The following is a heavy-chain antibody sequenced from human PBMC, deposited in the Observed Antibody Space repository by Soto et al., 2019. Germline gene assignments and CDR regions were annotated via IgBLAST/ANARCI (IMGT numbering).Heavy chain of an antibody. CDR2: IIPIVGTG. D-gene: IGHD2-2*01. V-gene: IGHV1-69*01. J-gene: IGHJ6*02. Sequence: QVQLVQSGAEVRKPGSSVTVSCKASGGTFSNYAISWVRQAPGQGLEWMGGIIPIVGTGSYAQKFQGRVTITADEPTTTAYMELSSLGFEDTAVDYCARVVILVPTASTHYYYHMDVWGPGNTVTVSS. CDR1: GGTFSNYA. CDR3: ARVVILVPTASTHYYYHMDV.